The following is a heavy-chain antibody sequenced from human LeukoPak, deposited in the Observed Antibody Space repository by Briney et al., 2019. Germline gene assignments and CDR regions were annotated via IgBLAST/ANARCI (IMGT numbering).Heavy chain of an antibody. CDR1: GGSISGYY. Sequence: SETLSLTCTVSGGSISGYYWSWIRQPPGKGLEWIGYIYYSGSTNYNPSLKSRVTISVDTSKNQFSLKLSSVTAADTAVYYCARENWYYDILTGYYRGAFDIWGQGTMVTVSS. J-gene: IGHJ3*02. CDR3: ARENWYYDILTGYYRGAFDI. V-gene: IGHV4-59*01. D-gene: IGHD3-9*01. CDR2: IYYSGST.